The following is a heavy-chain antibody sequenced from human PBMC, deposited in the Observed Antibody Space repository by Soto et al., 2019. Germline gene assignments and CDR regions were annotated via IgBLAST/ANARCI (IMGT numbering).Heavy chain of an antibody. Sequence: ASVKVSCKASGGSFSSYAISWVRQAPGQGLEWMGGIIPIFGTANYAQKFQGRVTITADESTSTAYMELSSLRSEDTAVYYCARARRDGCNEVNWFDPWGQGTLVTVSS. CDR2: IIPIFGTA. V-gene: IGHV1-69*13. J-gene: IGHJ5*02. D-gene: IGHD2-2*01. CDR3: ARARRDGCNEVNWFDP. CDR1: GGSFSSYA.